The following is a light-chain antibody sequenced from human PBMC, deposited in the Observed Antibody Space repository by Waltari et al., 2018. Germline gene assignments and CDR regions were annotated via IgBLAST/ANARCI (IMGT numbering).Light chain of an antibody. CDR1: QSISTY. Sequence: DIQLTQSPSFLSASVGDRVTITCRASQSISTYLAWYQQRPGEVPKLLIYGASNLQSGVPSRFSGSGSGTEFTLTISSLQPEDFATYYCQQPGTFGPGTKVDIK. V-gene: IGKV1-9*01. CDR2: GAS. CDR3: QQPGT. J-gene: IGKJ3*01.